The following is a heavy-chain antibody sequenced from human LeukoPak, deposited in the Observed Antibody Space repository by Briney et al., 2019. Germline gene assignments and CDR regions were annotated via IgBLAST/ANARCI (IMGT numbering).Heavy chain of an antibody. D-gene: IGHD6-19*01. CDR2: INHSRST. V-gene: IGHV4-34*01. J-gene: IGHJ4*02. Sequence: SETLSLTCAVYGGSFSGYYWTWIRQPPGKGLEWIGEINHSRSTNYNPSLKSRVTISVDTSKNQFSLKLSSVTAADTAVYYCAREATVAKRGDYFDYWGQGTLVTVSS. CDR3: AREATVAKRGDYFDY. CDR1: GGSFSGYY.